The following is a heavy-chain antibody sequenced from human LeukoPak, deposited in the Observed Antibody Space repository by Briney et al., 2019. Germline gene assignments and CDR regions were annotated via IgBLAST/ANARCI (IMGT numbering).Heavy chain of an antibody. Sequence: SETLSLTCTVSGGSINNYYWGWIRQSPGKGLEWIGDIYYSGSTTYNPSLKSRVTISVDTSKKQFSLKLSSVTAADTAVYYCTGHVLGGGPSMDVWGKGTTVNVSS. CDR2: IYYSGST. CDR3: TGHVLGGGPSMDV. V-gene: IGHV4-59*08. CDR1: GGSINNYY. D-gene: IGHD3-10*01. J-gene: IGHJ6*04.